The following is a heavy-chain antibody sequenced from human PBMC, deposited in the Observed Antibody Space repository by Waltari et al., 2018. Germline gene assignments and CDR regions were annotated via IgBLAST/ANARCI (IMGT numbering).Heavy chain of an antibody. CDR1: GGSISCFY. V-gene: IGHV4-59*01. CDR3: ARGGGGDWEWFDP. CDR2: IYYTGST. J-gene: IGHJ5*02. Sequence: QVQLQESGSSLLKPSETLSLICTVSGGSISCFYWSWVRQPPGKGLDWIGYIYYTGSTNFNPSLKSRVTMSVDTSKNQFSLKLSSVTAADTAFYYCARGGGGDWEWFDPWGQGTLVTVSS. D-gene: IGHD2-21*02.